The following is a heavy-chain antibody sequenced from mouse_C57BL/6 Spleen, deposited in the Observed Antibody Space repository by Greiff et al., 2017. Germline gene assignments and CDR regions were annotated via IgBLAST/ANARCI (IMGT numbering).Heavy chain of an antibody. CDR2: ISDGGSYT. Sequence: EVQVVESGGGLVKPGGSLKLSCAASGFTFSSYAMSWVRQTPEKRLEWVATISDGGSYTYYPDNVKGGFTISRDNAKNNLYLQMSHLKSEDTAMYYCAYSSYYFDYWGQGTTLTVSS. D-gene: IGHD1-1*01. V-gene: IGHV5-4*01. CDR1: GFTFSSYA. CDR3: AYSSYYFDY. J-gene: IGHJ2*01.